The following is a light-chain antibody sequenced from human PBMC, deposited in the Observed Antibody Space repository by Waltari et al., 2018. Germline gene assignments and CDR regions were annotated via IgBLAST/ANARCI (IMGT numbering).Light chain of an antibody. CDR1: QSISTY. V-gene: IGKV1-39*01. CDR2: AAS. J-gene: IGKJ2*01. Sequence: IQMTQSPSSLSAFVGDRVTITCRASQSISTYLNWYQQKPGKAPKFLIYAASSLQSGVPSRFSGSGSGTDFTLTISSLQPDDFATYYCQQSYSTPYSFGQGTKLEIK. CDR3: QQSYSTPYS.